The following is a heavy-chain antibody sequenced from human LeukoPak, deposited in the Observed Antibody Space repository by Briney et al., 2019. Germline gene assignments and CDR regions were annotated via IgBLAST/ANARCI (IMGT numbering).Heavy chain of an antibody. J-gene: IGHJ4*02. D-gene: IGHD3-22*01. CDR1: GGSISSYY. CDR3: ARLRALSYYDSSGDLYYFQY. CDR2: IYYSGIT. V-gene: IGHV4-59*01. Sequence: NPSETLSLTCTVSGGSISSYYWSWLRQPPGKGLEWIGFIYYSGITDYNPSLKSRVTISVDTPKNQFSLKLSSVTAADTAVYYCARLRALSYYDSSGDLYYFQYWGQGTLVTVSS.